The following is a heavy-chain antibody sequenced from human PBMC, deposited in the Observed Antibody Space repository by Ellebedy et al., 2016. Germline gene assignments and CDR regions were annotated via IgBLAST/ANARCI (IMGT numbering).Heavy chain of an antibody. CDR2: IYYSGST. Sequence: SETLSLTCTVSGGSISSGGYYWSWIRQHPGKGLEWIGYIYYSGSTYYNPSLKSRVTISVDTSKNQFSLKLSSVTAADTAVYYCARGPQLWLGIGLDYWGQGTLVTVSS. D-gene: IGHD5-18*01. J-gene: IGHJ4*02. CDR3: ARGPQLWLGIGLDY. V-gene: IGHV4-31*03. CDR1: GGSISSGGYY.